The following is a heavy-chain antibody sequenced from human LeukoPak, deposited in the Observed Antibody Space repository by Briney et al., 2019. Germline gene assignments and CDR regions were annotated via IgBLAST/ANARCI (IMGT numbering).Heavy chain of an antibody. D-gene: IGHD1-26*01. Sequence: SETLSLTCAVSGYSISSSNWWGWIRQPPGKGLEWIGYIYYSGSAYYNPSLKSRVTMSVDTSKNQFSLKLSSVTAVDTAVYYCARTQSGSYYVFDYWGQGTLVTVSS. V-gene: IGHV4-28*01. CDR1: GYSISSSNW. CDR2: IYYSGSA. CDR3: ARTQSGSYYVFDY. J-gene: IGHJ4*02.